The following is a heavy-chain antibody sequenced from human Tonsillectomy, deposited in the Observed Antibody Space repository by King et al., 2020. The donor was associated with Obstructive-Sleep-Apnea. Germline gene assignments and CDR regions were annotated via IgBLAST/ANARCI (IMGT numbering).Heavy chain of an antibody. CDR1: GGSISSGGYY. Sequence: VPLQESGPGLVKPSQNLSLTCTVSGGSISSGGYYWSWIRQHPGQGLEWIGYIYYSGSTYYNPSLKSRVTISVDTSKNQFSLKLSSVTAADTAVYYCASGVDTARGHEYYYYYGMDVWGQGTTVTVSS. V-gene: IGHV4-31*03. CDR3: ASGVDTARGHEYYYYYGMDV. D-gene: IGHD5-18*01. J-gene: IGHJ6*02. CDR2: IYYSGST.